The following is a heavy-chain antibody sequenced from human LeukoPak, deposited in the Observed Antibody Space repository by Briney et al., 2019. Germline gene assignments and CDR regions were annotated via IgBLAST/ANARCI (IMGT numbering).Heavy chain of an antibody. V-gene: IGHV3-23*01. CDR1: GFTSRNYA. D-gene: IGHD6-6*01. CDR2: ISHTGGDI. Sequence: GGSLRLSCAASGFTSRNYAVSWVRQAPGKGLEWVSDISHTGGDIYYADSVKGRFTISRDNSKNTLLLQMNSLRVEDTAIYYCAKGAIQYASSPEAFDIWGQGTTVTVSS. J-gene: IGHJ3*02. CDR3: AKGAIQYASSPEAFDI.